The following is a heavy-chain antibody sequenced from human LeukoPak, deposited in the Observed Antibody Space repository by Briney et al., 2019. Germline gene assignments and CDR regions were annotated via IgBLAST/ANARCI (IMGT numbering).Heavy chain of an antibody. D-gene: IGHD3-10*01. Sequence: GGPLRLSCAASGFTFSSYAMSWVRQAPEKGLEWVSAISGSGGSTYYADSVKGRFTISRDNSKNTLYLQMNSLRAEDTAVYYCAKSMVRGVILPFDPWGQGTLVTVSS. J-gene: IGHJ5*02. CDR2: ISGSGGST. CDR1: GFTFSSYA. V-gene: IGHV3-23*01. CDR3: AKSMVRGVILPFDP.